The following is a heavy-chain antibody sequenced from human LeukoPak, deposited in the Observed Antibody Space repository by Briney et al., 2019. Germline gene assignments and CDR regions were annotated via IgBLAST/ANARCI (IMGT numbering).Heavy chain of an antibody. Sequence: ASVKVSCKASGYTVTSYYMHWVRQAPGQGLEWMGIINPSGGSTSYAQKFQGRVTMTRDMSTSTVYMELSSLRSEDTAVYYCARDHPNGVSGSRPNSGSLGYYYYYYMDVWGKGTTVTVSS. D-gene: IGHD1-26*01. V-gene: IGHV1-46*01. CDR3: ARDHPNGVSGSRPNSGSLGYYYYYYMDV. CDR2: INPSGGST. CDR1: GYTVTSYY. J-gene: IGHJ6*03.